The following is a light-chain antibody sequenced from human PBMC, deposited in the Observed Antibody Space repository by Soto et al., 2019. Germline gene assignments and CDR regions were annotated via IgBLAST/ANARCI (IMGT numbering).Light chain of an antibody. V-gene: IGKV2-30*01. J-gene: IGKJ2*01. Sequence: DVVMTQSPLSLTVTLGQPASISCRSSLSPVYSDGNTYLNWFQQRPGQSPRRLIYQVSNRDSGVPDRFSGSGSCTDFTLKLSTVEAEDIGVYYCMQSTHWPYTFGQGTKLEIK. CDR1: LSPVYSDGNTY. CDR3: MQSTHWPYT. CDR2: QVS.